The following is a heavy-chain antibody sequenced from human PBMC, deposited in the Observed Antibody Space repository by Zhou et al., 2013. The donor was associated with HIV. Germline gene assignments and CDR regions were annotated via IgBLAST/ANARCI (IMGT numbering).Heavy chain of an antibody. CDR3: ARAQGDILTEGYFDY. V-gene: IGHV1-69*05. CDR1: GYSFADHY. D-gene: IGHD3-9*01. J-gene: IGHJ4*02. CDR2: IIPIFEAA. Sequence: QVQLVQSGAEVKKPGASVKVSCQTSGYSFADHYMHWIRQAPGQGLEWMGGIIPIFEAASYAQKFQDRLTITTDESTTTAYMDLSSLRSEDTAIYYCARAQGDILTEGYFDYWGQGTLVTVSS.